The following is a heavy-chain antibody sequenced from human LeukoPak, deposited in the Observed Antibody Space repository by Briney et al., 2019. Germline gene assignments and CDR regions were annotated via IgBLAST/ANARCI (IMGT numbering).Heavy chain of an antibody. D-gene: IGHD6-19*01. CDR3: ARGRYSSGCYNFDY. CDR1: GYTFTTYD. V-gene: IGHV1-8*01. CDR2: MNTNSGNT. J-gene: IGHJ4*02. Sequence: ASVKVSCKASGYTFTTYDINWVRQATGQGLEWMGWMNTNSGNTGYAQKFQGRVTMTRNTSISTAYMELSSLRSEDTAVYYCARGRYSSGCYNFDYWGQGALVTVSS.